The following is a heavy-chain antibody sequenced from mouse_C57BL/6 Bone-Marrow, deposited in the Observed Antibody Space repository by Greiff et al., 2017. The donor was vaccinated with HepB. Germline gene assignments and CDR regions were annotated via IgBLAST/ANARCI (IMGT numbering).Heavy chain of an antibody. Sequence: EVQGVESGGGLVQSGRSLRLSCATSGFTFSDFYMEWVRQAPGKGLEWIAASRNKANDNTTEYSASVKGRFIGSRDTSQSILYLQMNALRAEDTAIYYCARDGTVVAPMGYWGQGTSVTVSS. D-gene: IGHD1-1*01. CDR1: GFTFSDFY. V-gene: IGHV7-1*01. CDR2: SRNKANDNTT. CDR3: ARDGTVVAPMGY. J-gene: IGHJ4*01.